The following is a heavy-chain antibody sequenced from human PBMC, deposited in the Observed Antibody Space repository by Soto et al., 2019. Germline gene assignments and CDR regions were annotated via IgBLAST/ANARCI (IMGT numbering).Heavy chain of an antibody. Sequence: RASVKVSCKASGGTFSSYAISWVRQAPGQGLEWMGGIIPIFGTANYAQKFQGRVTITADKSTSTAYMELSSLRSEDTAVYYCARDPVAGFRYFDYWGQGTLVTVS. CDR2: IIPIFGTA. D-gene: IGHD6-19*01. CDR3: ARDPVAGFRYFDY. CDR1: GGTFSSYA. V-gene: IGHV1-69*06. J-gene: IGHJ4*02.